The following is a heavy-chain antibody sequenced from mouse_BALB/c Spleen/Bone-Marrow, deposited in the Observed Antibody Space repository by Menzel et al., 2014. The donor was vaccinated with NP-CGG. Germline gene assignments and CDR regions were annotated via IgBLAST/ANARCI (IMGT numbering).Heavy chain of an antibody. CDR1: GYTFTSYY. J-gene: IGHJ4*01. D-gene: IGHD2-12*01. Sequence: QVHVKQSGAELVKPGAPVKLSCKASGYTFTSYYMCWVKQRPGQGLEWIGEINPSNGGTNFNEKFKSKATLTVDKSSSTAYMSLSSLTSEDSAVYYCTRSRRAMDHWGQGTSVTVSS. V-gene: IGHV1S81*02. CDR2: INPSNGGT. CDR3: TRSRRAMDH.